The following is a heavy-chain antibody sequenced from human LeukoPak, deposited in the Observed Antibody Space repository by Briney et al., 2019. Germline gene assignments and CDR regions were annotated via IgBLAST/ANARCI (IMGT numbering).Heavy chain of an antibody. V-gene: IGHV3-23*01. CDR1: GFTFSSYA. D-gene: IGHD6-13*01. CDR3: AKHSSSWGNHDAFDI. CDR2: ISGSGGST. Sequence: GGSLGLSCAASGFTFSSYAMSWVRQAPGKGLEWVSAISGSGGSTYYADSVKGRFTISRDNSKNTLYLQMNSLRAEDTAVYYCAKHSSSWGNHDAFDIWGQGTMVTVSS. J-gene: IGHJ3*02.